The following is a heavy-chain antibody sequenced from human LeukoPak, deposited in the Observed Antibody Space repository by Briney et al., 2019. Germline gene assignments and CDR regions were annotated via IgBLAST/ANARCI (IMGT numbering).Heavy chain of an antibody. J-gene: IGHJ5*02. Sequence: ASVKVSCKASGYTFTGYYMHWVRQAPGQGLEWMGWINPNSGGTNYAQKFQGRVTMTRDTSISTACMELSRLRSDDTAVYYCARGIVVVPAAILDNWFDPWGQGTLVTVSS. D-gene: IGHD2-2*01. V-gene: IGHV1-2*02. CDR2: INPNSGGT. CDR1: GYTFTGYY. CDR3: ARGIVVVPAAILDNWFDP.